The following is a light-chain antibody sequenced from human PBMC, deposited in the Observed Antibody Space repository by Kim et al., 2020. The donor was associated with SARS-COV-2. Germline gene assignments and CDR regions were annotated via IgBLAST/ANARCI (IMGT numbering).Light chain of an antibody. J-gene: IGKJ1*01. CDR1: QSISSN. CDR3: QHRT. V-gene: IGKV3-15*01. Sequence: PGTRSVSPGERATRSCRASQSISSNLAWYQQKPGQAPRLLIYAASTRATGIPGRFSGSGSGTEFTLTISSLQSEDFAVYYCQHRTFGQGTKVDIK. CDR2: AAS.